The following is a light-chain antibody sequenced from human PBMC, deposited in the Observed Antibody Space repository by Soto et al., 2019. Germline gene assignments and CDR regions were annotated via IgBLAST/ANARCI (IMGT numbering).Light chain of an antibody. J-gene: IGLJ1*01. CDR1: SSDVGGYNY. Sequence: QSVLTQAASVSGSPGQSITISCTGTSSDVGGYNYVSWYQQHPGKAPKLMIYDVSDRPSGVSNRFSGSNAGNTASLTISGLQAEDEADYLCSSYTSSSTPDVFGTGNKVTVL. CDR3: SSYTSSSTPDV. V-gene: IGLV2-14*01. CDR2: DVS.